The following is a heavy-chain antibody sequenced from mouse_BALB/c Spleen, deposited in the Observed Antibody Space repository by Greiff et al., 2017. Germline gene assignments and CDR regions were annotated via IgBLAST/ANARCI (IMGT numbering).Heavy chain of an antibody. CDR3: ARGGYGYDWFAY. J-gene: IGHJ3*01. D-gene: IGHD2-2*01. CDR1: GYSFTGYN. CDR2: IDPYYGGT. V-gene: IGHV1-18*01. Sequence: VQLQQSGPELEKPGASVKISCKASGYSFTGYNMNWVKQSNGKSLEWIGNIDPYYGGTSYNQKFKGKATLTVDNSSSTAYMELRSLTSEDSAVYYCARGGYGYDWFAYWGQGTLVTVSA.